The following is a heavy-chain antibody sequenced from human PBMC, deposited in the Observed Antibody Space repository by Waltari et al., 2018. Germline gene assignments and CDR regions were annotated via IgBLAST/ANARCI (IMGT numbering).Heavy chain of an antibody. CDR2: IHGSGRT. J-gene: IGHJ5*02. V-gene: IGHV4-4*02. CDR3: ARDRGRGLYLDP. D-gene: IGHD2-15*01. CDR1: G. Sequence: GRNWGRQPPGKGLALIGQIHGSGRTNYNPTLASRVTVSIDTSNNQCSLNVSYATAADTAVYYCARDRGRGLYLDPWGQGTLGTVSP.